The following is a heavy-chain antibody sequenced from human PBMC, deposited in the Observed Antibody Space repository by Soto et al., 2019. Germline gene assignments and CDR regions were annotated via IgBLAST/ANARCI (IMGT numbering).Heavy chain of an antibody. CDR2: IKQDGSEK. CDR3: ARVRLGYNWNRSATGGY. V-gene: IGHV3-7*01. CDR1: GFTFSSYW. J-gene: IGHJ4*02. Sequence: GGSLRLSCAASGFTFSSYWMSWVRQAPGKGLEWVANIKQDGSEKYYGDSVKGRFTISRDNAKNSLYLQMNSLRAEDTAVYYCARVRLGYNWNRSATGGYWGQGTLVTVSS. D-gene: IGHD1-20*01.